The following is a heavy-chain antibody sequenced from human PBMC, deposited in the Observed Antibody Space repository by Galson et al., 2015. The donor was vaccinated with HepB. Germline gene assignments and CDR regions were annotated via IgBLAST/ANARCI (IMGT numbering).Heavy chain of an antibody. Sequence: LSLTCTVSGGSVSSGTYYWAWIRQPPGKGLEWIGHISYTGTTYFNPSLESRVSISADMSKNQFSLRLNSVSAADTAVYYCSRSHGGYWGQGILVTVSS. V-gene: IGHV4-30-4*08. D-gene: IGHD3-10*01. CDR3: SRSHGGY. CDR1: GGSVSSGTYY. CDR2: ISYTGTT. J-gene: IGHJ4*02.